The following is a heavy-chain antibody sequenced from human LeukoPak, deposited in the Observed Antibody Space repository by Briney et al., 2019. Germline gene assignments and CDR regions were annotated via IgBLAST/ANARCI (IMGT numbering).Heavy chain of an antibody. CDR3: AREKLSSGFFDY. D-gene: IGHD5-12*01. V-gene: IGHV3-30*03. J-gene: IGHJ4*02. Sequence: GGSLRLSCAASGFTFSNYGMHWVRQAPGKGLEWVAVISYDGSNKYYADSVKGRFTISRDNSKNTLFLQMNSLRAEDTAIYYCAREKLSSGFFDYWGQGTLVTVSS. CDR1: GFTFSNYG. CDR2: ISYDGSNK.